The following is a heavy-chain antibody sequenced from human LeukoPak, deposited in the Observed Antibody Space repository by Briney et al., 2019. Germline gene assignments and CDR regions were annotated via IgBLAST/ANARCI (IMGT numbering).Heavy chain of an antibody. CDR2: IYHSGST. Sequence: SETLSLTCTVSSYSISSGYYWGWIRQPPGKGLEWIGSIYHSGSTYYNPSLKSRVTISVDTSKNQFSLKLSSVTAADTAVYYCARVHPYYYDSSGYLDYWGQGTLVTVSS. V-gene: IGHV4-38-2*02. CDR3: ARVHPYYYDSSGYLDY. CDR1: SYSISSGYY. J-gene: IGHJ4*02. D-gene: IGHD3-22*01.